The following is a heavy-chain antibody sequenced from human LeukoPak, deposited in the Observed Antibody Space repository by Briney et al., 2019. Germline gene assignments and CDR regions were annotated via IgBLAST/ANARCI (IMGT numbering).Heavy chain of an antibody. V-gene: IGHV3-64D*06. J-gene: IGHJ1*01. D-gene: IGHD2-15*01. CDR2: ISSNGGST. Sequence: GGSLRLSCSASGFTFSSYAMHWVRQAPGKGLEYVSAISSNGGSTYYAGSVKGRFTISRDNSKNTLYLQMSSLRAEDTAVYYCVSGYCSGGSCLGDGYFQHWGQGTLVTVSS. CDR3: VSGYCSGGSCLGDGYFQH. CDR1: GFTFSSYA.